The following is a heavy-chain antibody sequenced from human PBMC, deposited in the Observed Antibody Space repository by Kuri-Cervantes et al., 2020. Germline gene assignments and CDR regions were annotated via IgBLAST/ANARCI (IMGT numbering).Heavy chain of an antibody. CDR3: ARLPRISSSSPPSTLDY. CDR2: IWYDGSNK. CDR1: GFTFSSYG. V-gene: IGHV3-33*01. J-gene: IGHJ4*02. D-gene: IGHD6-6*01. Sequence: GESLKISCAASGFTFSSYGMHWVRQAPGKGLEWVAVIWYDGSNKYYADSVKGRFTISRDNSKNTPYLQMNSLRAEDTAVYYCARLPRISSSSPPSTLDYWGQGTLVTVSS.